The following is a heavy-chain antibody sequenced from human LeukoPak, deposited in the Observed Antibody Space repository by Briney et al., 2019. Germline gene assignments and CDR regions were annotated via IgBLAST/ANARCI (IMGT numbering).Heavy chain of an antibody. CDR2: FDPEDGET. J-gene: IGHJ3*02. CDR3: ATDGAGVAVAGEDAFDI. Sequence: GASVTVSCKVSGYTLTELSMHWVRQAPGKGLEWMGGFDPEDGETIYAQKFQGRVTMTEDTSTDTAYMELSSLRSEDTAVYYCATDGAGVAVAGEDAFDIWGQGTMVTVSS. D-gene: IGHD6-19*01. CDR1: GYTLTELS. V-gene: IGHV1-24*01.